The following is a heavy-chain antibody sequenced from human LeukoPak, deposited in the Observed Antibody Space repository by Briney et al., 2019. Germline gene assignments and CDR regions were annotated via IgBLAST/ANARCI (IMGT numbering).Heavy chain of an antibody. CDR1: GFTFSSYS. V-gene: IGHV3-21*01. CDR2: ISSSSSYI. Sequence: KAGGSLRLSCAASGFTFSSYSMNWVRQPPGKGLAWVSSISSSSSYIYYADSVKGRFTISRDNAKNSLYLQMNSLRAEDTAVYYCARDGYYYDSSGYLDYWGQGTLVTVSS. D-gene: IGHD3-22*01. CDR3: ARDGYYYDSSGYLDY. J-gene: IGHJ4*02.